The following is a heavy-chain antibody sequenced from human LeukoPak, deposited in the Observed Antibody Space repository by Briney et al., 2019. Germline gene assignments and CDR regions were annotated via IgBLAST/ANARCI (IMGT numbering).Heavy chain of an antibody. CDR3: ARTARVFDY. V-gene: IGHV4-4*09. J-gene: IGHJ4*02. CDR2: TYTSGDT. CDR1: GSISSYY. Sequence: PSETLSLTCTVSGSISSYYWSWIRQPPGKGLEVIGYTYTSGDTNYNPSLRSRVTMSLDASKNEVSLKMSSVTAAVTAVYYCARTARVFDYWGQGILVTVSS.